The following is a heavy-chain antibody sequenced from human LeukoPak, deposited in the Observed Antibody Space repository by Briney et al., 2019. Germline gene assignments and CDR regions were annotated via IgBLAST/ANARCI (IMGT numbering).Heavy chain of an antibody. CDR1: GYTFIDYY. J-gene: IGHJ4*02. Sequence: ASVKVSCKASGYTFIDYYIHWVRQAPGQGLEWMGWINPNSGATNYAQKFQRWGTMTRDTSITPAYMDLSRLTSYDTAVYCCVRDGETGRNSSGYFDYWGQGTLVTVPS. CDR2: INPNSGAT. D-gene: IGHD5-18*01. CDR3: VRDGETGRNSSGYFDY. V-gene: IGHV1-2*04.